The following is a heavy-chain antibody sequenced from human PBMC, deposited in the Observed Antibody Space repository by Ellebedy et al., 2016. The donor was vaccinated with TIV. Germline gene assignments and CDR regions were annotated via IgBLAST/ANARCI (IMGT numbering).Heavy chain of an antibody. V-gene: IGHV3-7*01. Sequence: DPVKGRFTISRDKANNSLYLRMNSLTAEDTAVYYCTRDFGVFDYWGQGTLVTVSS. CDR3: TRDFGVFDY. J-gene: IGHJ4*02. D-gene: IGHD2-8*01.